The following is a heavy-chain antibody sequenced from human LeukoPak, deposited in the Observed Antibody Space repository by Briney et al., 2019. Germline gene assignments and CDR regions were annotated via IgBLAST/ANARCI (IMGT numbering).Heavy chain of an antibody. D-gene: IGHD2-8*02. CDR2: IYYSGST. J-gene: IGHJ4*02. CDR1: CASITSHY. CDR3: ARATTAYCTGGICPNFDY. Sequence: SETLSLTCSVSCASITSHYWSWVRQPPGKRLEWIGYIYYSGSTNYNPSLQSRVTMSVDTSENQFSLKLSSVPAADTAVYYCARATTAYCTGGICPNFDYWGQGTLVTVSS. V-gene: IGHV4-59*11.